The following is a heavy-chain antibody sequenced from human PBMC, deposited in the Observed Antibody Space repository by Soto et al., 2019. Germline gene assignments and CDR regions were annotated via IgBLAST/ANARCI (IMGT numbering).Heavy chain of an antibody. CDR3: ALTYYDSSGYYGLGWFDP. CDR2: IYWDDDK. CDR1: GFSLSTSGVG. J-gene: IGHJ5*02. V-gene: IGHV2-5*02. D-gene: IGHD3-22*01. Sequence: QITLKESGPTLVKPTQTLTLTCTFSGFSLSTSGVGVGWIRQPPGKALEWLALIYWDDDKRYSPSLKSRLTITKDTSKNQVVLTMTNMDPVDTATYYCALTYYDSSGYYGLGWFDPWGQGTLVTVSS.